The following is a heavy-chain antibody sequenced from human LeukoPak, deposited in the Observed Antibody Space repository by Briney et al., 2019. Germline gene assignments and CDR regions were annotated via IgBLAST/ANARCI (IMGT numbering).Heavy chain of an antibody. J-gene: IGHJ4*02. V-gene: IGHV3-23*01. CDR2: ISGSGGGT. D-gene: IGHD3-10*01. CDR3: AKTPDYYGSGSSSYIDC. Sequence: GGSLRLSCAASGFTFSSYAMSWVRQAPGKGLEWVSAISGSGGGTYYANSVKGRFTISRDNSRDTLYLQMDSLRAEDTALYFCAKTPDYYGSGSSSYIDCWGQGTLVSVSS. CDR1: GFTFSSYA.